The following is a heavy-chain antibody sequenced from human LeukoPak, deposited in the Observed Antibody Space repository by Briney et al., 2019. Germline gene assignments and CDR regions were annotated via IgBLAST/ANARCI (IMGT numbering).Heavy chain of an antibody. CDR3: ARAQKGGYGALYYYYYMDV. Sequence: GGSLRLSCAASGFTFEDYGMSWVRQAPGKGLEWVSGINWNGGSTGYADSVKGRFTISRDNAKNSLYLQMNSLRAEDTAVYYCARAQKGGYGALYYYYYMDVWGKGTTVTISS. CDR1: GFTFEDYG. CDR2: INWNGGST. V-gene: IGHV3-20*04. J-gene: IGHJ6*03. D-gene: IGHD4-17*01.